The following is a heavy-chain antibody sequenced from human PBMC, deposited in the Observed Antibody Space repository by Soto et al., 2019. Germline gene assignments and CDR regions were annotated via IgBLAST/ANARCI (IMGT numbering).Heavy chain of an antibody. CDR3: AKDKLRESTYYYYGMDV. CDR2: ISYDGSNK. D-gene: IGHD3-16*01. J-gene: IGHJ6*02. CDR1: GFTFSSYG. Sequence: QVQLVESGGGVVQPGRSLRLSCAASGFTFSSYGMHWVRQAPGKGLEWVAVISYDGSNKYYADSVKGRFTISRDNSKNTLYLQMNSLRAEDTAVYYCAKDKLRESTYYYYGMDVWGQGCKVTVSS. V-gene: IGHV3-30*18.